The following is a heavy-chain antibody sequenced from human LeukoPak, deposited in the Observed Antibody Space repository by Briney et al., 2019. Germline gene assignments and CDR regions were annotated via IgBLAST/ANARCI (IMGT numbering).Heavy chain of an antibody. CDR3: ARGYYYYGSGSYYSLNWFDP. D-gene: IGHD3-10*01. Sequence: SETLSLTCAVYGGSFSGYYWSWIRQPPGKGLERIGEINHSGSTNCNPSLKSRVTISVDTSKNQFSLKLSSVTAADTAVYYCARGYYYYGSGSYYSLNWFDPWGQGTLVTVSS. J-gene: IGHJ5*02. V-gene: IGHV4-34*01. CDR1: GGSFSGYY. CDR2: INHSGST.